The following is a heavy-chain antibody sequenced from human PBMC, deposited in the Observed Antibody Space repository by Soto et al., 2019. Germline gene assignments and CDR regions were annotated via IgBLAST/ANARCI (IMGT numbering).Heavy chain of an antibody. Sequence: QVQLVQAGAEVKKPGSSVKVSCKASGGTFSSYTISWVRQAPRQGLEWMGRIIPTLGIANYAPKFQGRVTLTADKYTSTDYMELSSPRSEDTAVYYCARDKAGYYMRGYYMDVWGKGTKVTVSS. CDR2: IIPTLGIA. CDR3: ARDKAGYYMRGYYMDV. J-gene: IGHJ6*03. V-gene: IGHV1-69*08. D-gene: IGHD3-9*01. CDR1: GGTFSSYT.